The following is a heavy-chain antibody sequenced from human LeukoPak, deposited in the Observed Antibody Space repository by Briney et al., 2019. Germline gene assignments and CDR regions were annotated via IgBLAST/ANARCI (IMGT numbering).Heavy chain of an antibody. V-gene: IGHV3-74*01. CDR2: INSDGSTT. CDR1: GFTLSSFW. J-gene: IGHJ4*02. CDR3: AAPRGYSAYDLDY. D-gene: IGHD5-12*01. Sequence: GGSLRLSCAASGFTLSSFWMHWVRQAPGKGLVWVSRINSDGSTTNYADSVKGRFNISRDNDKNTLYLQMNSLRGEDTAVYYCAAPRGYSAYDLDYWGQGTLVTVSS.